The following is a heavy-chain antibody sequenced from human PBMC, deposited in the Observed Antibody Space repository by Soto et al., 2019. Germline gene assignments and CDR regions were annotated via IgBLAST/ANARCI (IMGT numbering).Heavy chain of an antibody. Sequence: PGGSLRLSCAASGFTFSSYAMSWVRQAPGKGLEWVSAISGSGGSTYYADSVKGRFTISRDNSKNTLYLQMNSLRAEDTAVYYCAKVGLGSDYSYGYADYYYGIDVWGQGTTVTVSS. CDR1: GFTFSSYA. CDR3: AKVGLGSDYSYGYADYYYGIDV. J-gene: IGHJ6*02. D-gene: IGHD5-18*01. V-gene: IGHV3-23*01. CDR2: ISGSGGST.